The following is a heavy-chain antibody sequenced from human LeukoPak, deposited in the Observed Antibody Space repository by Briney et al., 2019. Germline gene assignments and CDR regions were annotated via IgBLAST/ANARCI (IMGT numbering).Heavy chain of an antibody. Sequence: SVKVSCKASGFTFTSSAVQWVRQARGQRLEWIGWIVVGSGNTNYAQKFQERVTITRDTSASTAYMELSSLRSEDTAVYYCARGEIGGNFDPWGQGTLATVSS. CDR3: ARGEIGGNFDP. J-gene: IGHJ5*02. V-gene: IGHV1-58*01. D-gene: IGHD4-23*01. CDR1: GFTFTSSA. CDR2: IVVGSGNT.